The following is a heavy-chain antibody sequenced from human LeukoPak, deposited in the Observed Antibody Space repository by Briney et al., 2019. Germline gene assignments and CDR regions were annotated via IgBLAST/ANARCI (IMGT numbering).Heavy chain of an antibody. CDR2: IYYSGST. CDR1: GGSISSSRYH. Sequence: SETLSLTCNVSGGSISSSRYHWGWIRQPPGKGLEWLGSIYYSGSTYYNPSLKGRVTISVATSKNQFSLKMSSVTAADTAVYYCARSILSVADGRLGYFHRWGQGSLVTVSS. J-gene: IGHJ1*01. V-gene: IGHV4-39*01. CDR3: ARSILSVADGRLGYFHR. D-gene: IGHD2-21*01.